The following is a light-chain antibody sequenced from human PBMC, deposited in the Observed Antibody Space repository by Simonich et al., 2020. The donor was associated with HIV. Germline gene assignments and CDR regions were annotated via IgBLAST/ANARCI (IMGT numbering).Light chain of an antibody. CDR3: CSYAGSSSFWV. J-gene: IGLJ3*02. CDR2: EGT. Sequence: QSALTQPASVSGSPGQAITISCTGTSSDVGKYNLVSWYQHHPGKAPKLMIYEGTRRPSGVSDRFSGSQSGNTASLTISGLHVEDEADYHCCSYAGSSSFWVFGGGTKLTVL. CDR1: SSDVGKYNL. V-gene: IGLV2-23*01.